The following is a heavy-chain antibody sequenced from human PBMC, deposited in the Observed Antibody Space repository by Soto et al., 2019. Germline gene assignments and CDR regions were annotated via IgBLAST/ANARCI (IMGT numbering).Heavy chain of an antibody. J-gene: IGHJ5*02. V-gene: IGHV1-69*15. CDR2: IIPMFGTA. CDR1: GGTFTNFA. D-gene: IGHD3-10*01. CDR3: ARDAHPGSFDP. Sequence: QVQLVQSGAEVKKPGSSVKVSCKASGGTFTNFAISWVRQAPGQGLEWMGTIIPMFGTAKYAQKFQGRVTITADGSTSTAYMKLSSLRSEDTALYYCARDAHPGSFDPWGQGTLVTVSS.